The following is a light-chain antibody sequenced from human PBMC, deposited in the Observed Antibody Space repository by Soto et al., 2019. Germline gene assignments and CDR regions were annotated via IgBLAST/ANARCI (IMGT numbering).Light chain of an antibody. Sequence: EIVLTQSPGTLSLSPGERATLSCRASQSLSSGYLAWYQQKPGQAPRLLIYGASSRATGIPDRFTGSGSGTDFTLTISRLEPEDFAVYYCQQYDGSPQTFGQGTKVDIK. J-gene: IGKJ1*01. CDR3: QQYDGSPQT. V-gene: IGKV3-20*01. CDR2: GAS. CDR1: QSLSSGY.